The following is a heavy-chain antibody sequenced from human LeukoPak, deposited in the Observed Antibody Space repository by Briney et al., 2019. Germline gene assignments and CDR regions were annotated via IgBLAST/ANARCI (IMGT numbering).Heavy chain of an antibody. J-gene: IGHJ3*02. CDR1: GFNVSSNY. Sequence: GSLRLSCAASGFNVSSNYMSWVRQAPGKGLEWVSVFYSGGSTYYADSVKGRFTIARDNSKNTLYLQMSGLRAEDTAVYYCASENERPDAFDIWGQGTMVTVSS. V-gene: IGHV3-53*01. CDR2: FYSGGST. CDR3: ASENERPDAFDI.